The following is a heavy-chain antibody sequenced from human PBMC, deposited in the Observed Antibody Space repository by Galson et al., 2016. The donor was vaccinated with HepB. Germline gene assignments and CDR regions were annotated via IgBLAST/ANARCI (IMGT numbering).Heavy chain of an antibody. Sequence: SETLSLTCTVSGGFISSFYWSWIRQPPGKGPEWIGYIYYSGRTNYNPSLKSRPTISVDTSKNQFSLKLSSVTAADTAVYFCAKHMMVTSNYFYYGMGVWGQGTTVTVSS. D-gene: IGHD2-21*02. CDR1: GGFISSFY. CDR3: AKHMMVTSNYFYYGMGV. V-gene: IGHV4-59*08. J-gene: IGHJ6*02. CDR2: IYYSGRT.